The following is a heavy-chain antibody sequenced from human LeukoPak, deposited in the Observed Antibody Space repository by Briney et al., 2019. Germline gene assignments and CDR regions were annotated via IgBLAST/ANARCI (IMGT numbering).Heavy chain of an antibody. CDR1: GFTFSSYE. V-gene: IGHV3-48*03. CDR2: ISSRGGTI. Sequence: GGPLRLSCAASGFTFSSYEMNWVRQAPGKGLEWVSYISSRGGTIYYADSVKGRFTISRDNAKNSLYLQVNSLRAEDTAVYYCARDKGDYSFDYWGQGTLVTVSS. J-gene: IGHJ4*02. CDR3: ARDKGDYSFDY. D-gene: IGHD2-21*02.